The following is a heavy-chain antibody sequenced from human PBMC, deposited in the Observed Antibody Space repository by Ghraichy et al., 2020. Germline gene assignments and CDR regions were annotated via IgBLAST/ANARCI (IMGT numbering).Heavy chain of an antibody. CDR1: GGSISSYY. CDR3: ARGENGSGSYFTYYYYYYMDV. D-gene: IGHD3-10*01. J-gene: IGHJ6*03. CDR2: IYYSGST. V-gene: IGHV4-59*01. Sequence: SQTLSLTCTVSGGSISSYYWSWIRQPPGKGLEWIGYIYYSGSTNYNPSLKSRVTISVDTSKNQFSLKLSSVTAADTAVYYCARGENGSGSYFTYYYYYYMDVWGKGTTVTVSS.